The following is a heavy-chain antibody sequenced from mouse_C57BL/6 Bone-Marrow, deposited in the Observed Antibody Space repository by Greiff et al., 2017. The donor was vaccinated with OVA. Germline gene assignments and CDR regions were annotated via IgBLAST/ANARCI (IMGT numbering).Heavy chain of an antibody. D-gene: IGHD1-1*02. Sequence: EVQLQQSGAELVRPGASVKLSCTASGFNIKDSYMHWVKQRPEKGLGWIGRIDPEDGDTEYAPKFQGKATMTADTSSNTAYLQLSSLTSEDTAVYYCTTVGVGSLAYWGQGTLVTVSA. CDR3: TTVGVGSLAY. J-gene: IGHJ3*01. CDR1: GFNIKDSY. CDR2: IDPEDGDT. V-gene: IGHV14-1*01.